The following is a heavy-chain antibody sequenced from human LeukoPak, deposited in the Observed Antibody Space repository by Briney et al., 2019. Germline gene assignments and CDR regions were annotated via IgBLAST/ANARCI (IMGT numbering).Heavy chain of an antibody. CDR2: INPNSGGT. CDR1: GYTFTGYY. V-gene: IGHV1-2*02. CDR3: ARELMDYYDSSGYNNWFDP. D-gene: IGHD3-22*01. Sequence: ASVKVSCKASGYTFTGYYMHWVRQAPGQGLEWMGWINPNSGGTNYAQKFQGRVTMTRDTSISTAYMELSRLRSEDTAVYYCARELMDYYDSSGYNNWFDPWGQGTLVTVSS. J-gene: IGHJ5*02.